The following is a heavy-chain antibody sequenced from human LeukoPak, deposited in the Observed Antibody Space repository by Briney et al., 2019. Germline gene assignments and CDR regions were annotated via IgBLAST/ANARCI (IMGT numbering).Heavy chain of an antibody. Sequence: GGSLRLSCAASGFIFSTSSLNWVRQAPGKGLEWISYITGDSSTIYYAASVKGRFTISRDNSENTLYLQMKSLRAEDTAVYYCARGDGYNFFDYWGQGILVTVSS. CDR2: ITGDSSTI. CDR3: ARGDGYNFFDY. V-gene: IGHV3-48*01. CDR1: GFIFSTSS. D-gene: IGHD5-24*01. J-gene: IGHJ4*02.